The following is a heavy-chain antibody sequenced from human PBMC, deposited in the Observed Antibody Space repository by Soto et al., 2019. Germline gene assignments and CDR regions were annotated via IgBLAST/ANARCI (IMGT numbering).Heavy chain of an antibody. CDR3: AREAAAGTEIDY. J-gene: IGHJ4*02. V-gene: IGHV3-74*01. Sequence: GGSLRLSCAASGFTFSSYWMHWVRQAPGRGLVWVSRTNNDGSTRSYADSVKGRFTISRDNAKNTLYLQMNSLRAEDTAVYYCAREAAAGTEIDYWGQGTLVTVSS. CDR2: TNNDGSTR. D-gene: IGHD6-13*01. CDR1: GFTFSSYW.